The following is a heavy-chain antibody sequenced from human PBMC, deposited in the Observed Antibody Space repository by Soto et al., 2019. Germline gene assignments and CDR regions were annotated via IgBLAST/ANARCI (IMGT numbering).Heavy chain of an antibody. J-gene: IGHJ4*02. CDR3: ARWDGYGDV. Sequence: EVQLLESGGGLVQPGGSLRLSCAVSGFSFSTYSMAWVRQTPGKGLAWVSGLSGGGSNTFYADSVQGRFTISVDNSKNTVYLQMNSLRVEDTAVYYCARWDGYGDVWGQGTLVTVSS. CDR1: GFSFSTYS. V-gene: IGHV3-23*01. D-gene: IGHD4-17*01. CDR2: LSGGGSNT.